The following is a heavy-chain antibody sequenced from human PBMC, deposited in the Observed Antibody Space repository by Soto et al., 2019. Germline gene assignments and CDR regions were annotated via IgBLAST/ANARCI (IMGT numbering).Heavy chain of an antibody. J-gene: IGHJ6*02. CDR3: ARKRRGIGSYGMDV. CDR2: IYYSGST. Sequence: SETLSLTCTVSGGSVSSGYYYWSWIRQPPGKGLEWIGYIYYSGSTNYNPSLESRVTISVDTSKDQFSLKLNSVTAADTAIYYCARKRRGIGSYGMDVWGQGTTVTVSS. V-gene: IGHV4-61*01. CDR1: GGSVSSGYYY. D-gene: IGHD1-26*01.